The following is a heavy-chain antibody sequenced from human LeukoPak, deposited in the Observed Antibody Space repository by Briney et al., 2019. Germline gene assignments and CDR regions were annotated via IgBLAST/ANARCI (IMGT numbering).Heavy chain of an antibody. V-gene: IGHV3-7*04. D-gene: IGHD3-22*01. Sequence: PGGSLRLSCAASGFIFSSYWMSWVRQAPGKGLEWVAHIKQDGSEKYYVDSVKGRFTISRDNAKNSLYLQMNSLRAEDTAVYYCARVTASSGFHWGQGTLVTVPP. J-gene: IGHJ4*02. CDR1: GFIFSSYW. CDR2: IKQDGSEK. CDR3: ARVTASSGFH.